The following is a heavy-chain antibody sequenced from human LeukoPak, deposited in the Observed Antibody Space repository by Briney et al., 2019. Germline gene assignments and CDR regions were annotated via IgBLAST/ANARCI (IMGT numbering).Heavy chain of an antibody. CDR2: ISDDGSNE. V-gene: IGHV3-30*04. D-gene: IGHD6-6*01. Sequence: PGGSLRLSCAASGFTFSSYSMHWVRQAPGKGLEWVALISDDGSNEQFADSVKGRFTVSRDSSKNTVYLQMNSPRAEDTAMYYCARDHQVSYFDLWGQGTLVTVSS. J-gene: IGHJ4*02. CDR3: ARDHQVSYFDL. CDR1: GFTFSSYS.